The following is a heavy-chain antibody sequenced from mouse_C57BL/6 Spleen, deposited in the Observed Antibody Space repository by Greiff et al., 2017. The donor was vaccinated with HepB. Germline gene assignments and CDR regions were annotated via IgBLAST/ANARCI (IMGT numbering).Heavy chain of an antibody. J-gene: IGHJ3*01. V-gene: IGHV7-3*01. CDR2: IRNKANGYTT. D-gene: IGHD2-3*01. CDR3: GSPPYDGYFWFAY. Sequence: EVHLVESGGGLVQPGGSLSLSCAASGFTFTDYYMSWVRQPPGKALEWLGFIRNKANGYTTEYSASVKGRFTISRDNSQSILYLPMNALRAEDSATYYCGSPPYDGYFWFAYWGQGTLVTVSA. CDR1: GFTFTDYY.